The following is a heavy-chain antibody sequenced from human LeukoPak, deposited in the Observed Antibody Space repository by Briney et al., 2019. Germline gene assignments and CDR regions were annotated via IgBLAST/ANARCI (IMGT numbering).Heavy chain of an antibody. D-gene: IGHD6-13*01. CDR2: INHSGST. Sequence: KSSETLSLTCAVYGGSFSGYYWSWIRQPPGKGLEWIGEINHSGSTNYNPSLKSRVTISVDTSKNQFSLKLSSVTAADTAVYYCARARKQQLVPFNRMCWFDPWGQGTLVTVSS. V-gene: IGHV4-34*01. CDR1: GGSFSGYY. J-gene: IGHJ5*02. CDR3: ARARKQQLVPFNRMCWFDP.